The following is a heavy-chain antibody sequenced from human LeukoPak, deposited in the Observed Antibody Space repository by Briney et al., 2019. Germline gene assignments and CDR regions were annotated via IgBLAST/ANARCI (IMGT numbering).Heavy chain of an antibody. D-gene: IGHD3-10*01. CDR1: GFTFNSAW. V-gene: IGHV3-15*01. J-gene: IGHJ4*02. Sequence: PGGSLRLSCAASGFTFNSAWMSWVRQAPGKGLEWIGRIKSKIDGGTTEYAAPVKGRFTIPRDDSKSTLYLQMNSLKTEDTAVYFCAADLVPPPAYGFDYWGQGILVTVSS. CDR3: AADLVPPPAYGFDY. CDR2: IKSKIDGGTT.